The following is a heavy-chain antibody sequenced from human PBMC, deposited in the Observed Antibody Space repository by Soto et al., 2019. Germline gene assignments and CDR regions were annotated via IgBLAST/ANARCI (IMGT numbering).Heavy chain of an antibody. D-gene: IGHD1-26*01. CDR3: AKATIVGATYFDY. J-gene: IGHJ4*02. CDR2: ISYDGSNK. Sequence: QVQLVESGGGVVQPGRSLRLSCEASGFTFSSYGMHRVRQAPGKGLEWVPVISYDGSNKYYADSVKGRFTISRDNCKNTLYLQINSLRAEDTAVYYCAKATIVGATYFDYWGQGPLVTVSS. CDR1: GFTFSSYG. V-gene: IGHV3-30*18.